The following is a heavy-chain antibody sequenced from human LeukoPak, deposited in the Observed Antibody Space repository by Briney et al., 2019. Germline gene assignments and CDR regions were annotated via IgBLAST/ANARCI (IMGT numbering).Heavy chain of an antibody. CDR1: GYSFTSYW. CDR3: ARRLGSGWYGDAFDI. CDR2: IYPGDSDT. D-gene: IGHD6-19*01. V-gene: IGHV5-51*01. J-gene: IGHJ3*02. Sequence: GESLKISCKGSGYSFTSYWIGWVRQKPGKGLEWMGIIYPGDSDTRYSPSFQGQVTISADKSISTAYLQWSSLKASDTAMYYCARRLGSGWYGDAFDIWGQGTMVTVSS.